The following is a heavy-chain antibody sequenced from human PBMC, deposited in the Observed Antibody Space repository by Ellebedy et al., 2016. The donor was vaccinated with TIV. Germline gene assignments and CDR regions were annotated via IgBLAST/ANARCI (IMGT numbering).Heavy chain of an antibody. J-gene: IGHJ4*02. D-gene: IGHD5-12*01. CDR1: GYTFTGYY. V-gene: IGHV1-2*02. CDR2: INPNSGGT. CDR3: ARAGDIVAIISDY. Sequence: ASVKVSXXASGYTFTGYYIHWVRQAPGQGLEWMGWINPNSGGTNYAQKFQGRVTMTRDTSISTAYMELSRLTSTDTAIYDCARAGDIVAIISDYWGQGTLVTVSS.